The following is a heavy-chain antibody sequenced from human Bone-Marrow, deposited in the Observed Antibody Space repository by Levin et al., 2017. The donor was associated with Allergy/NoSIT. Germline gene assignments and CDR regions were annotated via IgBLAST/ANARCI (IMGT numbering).Heavy chain of an antibody. J-gene: IGHJ4*02. CDR3: AQDGWVTFGGIIGILYFDS. CDR1: GFTFSDYS. Sequence: QAGGSLRLSCAASGFTFSDYSMGWVRQAPGKGLEWVSAIRGSGDSTHYSDSVKGRFTISRDNSKNTLYLQMTSLRAEDTAVYYCAQDGWVTFGGIIGILYFDSWGQGTPVTVSS. V-gene: IGHV3-23*01. D-gene: IGHD3-16*02. CDR2: IRGSGDST.